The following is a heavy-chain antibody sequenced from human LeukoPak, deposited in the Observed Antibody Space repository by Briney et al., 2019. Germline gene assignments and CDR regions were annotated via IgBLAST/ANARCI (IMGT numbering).Heavy chain of an antibody. Sequence: ASVKVSCKASGYTFTSYVISWVRQAPGQGLEWMGWISTYNGNTNYAQKLQGRVTMTTDTSTSTAYMELRSLRSDDTAVYYCARVKGYYDSSGPFDYWGQGTLVTVSS. J-gene: IGHJ4*02. D-gene: IGHD3-22*01. CDR2: ISTYNGNT. V-gene: IGHV1-18*01. CDR3: ARVKGYYDSSGPFDY. CDR1: GYTFTSYV.